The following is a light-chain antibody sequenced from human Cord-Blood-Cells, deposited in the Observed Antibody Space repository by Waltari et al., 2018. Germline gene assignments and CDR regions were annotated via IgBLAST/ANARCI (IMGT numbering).Light chain of an antibody. CDR2: AAS. V-gene: IGKV1-39*01. CDR1: QSISSY. J-gene: IGKJ2*01. CDR3: QQSYSTPYT. Sequence: DIQMTQSPSSLSVSVGDRVTITCRASQSISSYLNWYQQKPGKAPKLLIYAASSLQSGVPSRFSGSGSGTDFTLTISSLQPEDFVTYYCQQSYSTPYTFGQGTKLEIK.